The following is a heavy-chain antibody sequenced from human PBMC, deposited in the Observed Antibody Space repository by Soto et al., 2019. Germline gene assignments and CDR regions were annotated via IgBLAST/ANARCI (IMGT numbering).Heavy chain of an antibody. Sequence: GESLKISCKGSGYSFTSYWISWVRQMPGKGLEWMGRIDPSDSYTNYSPSFQGHVAISADKSISTAYLQWSSLRASDTAMYYCAIFTYYYDSSGYYPRDYWGQGTLVTVSS. D-gene: IGHD3-22*01. J-gene: IGHJ4*02. V-gene: IGHV5-10-1*01. CDR1: GYSFTSYW. CDR2: IDPSDSYT. CDR3: AIFTYYYDSSGYYPRDY.